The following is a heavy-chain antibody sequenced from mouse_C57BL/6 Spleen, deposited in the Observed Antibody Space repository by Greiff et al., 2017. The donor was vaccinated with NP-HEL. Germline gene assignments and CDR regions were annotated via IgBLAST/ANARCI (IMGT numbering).Heavy chain of an antibody. Sequence: EVQLVESEGGLVQPGSSMKLSCTASGFTFSDYYMAWVRPVPEKGLEWVANINYDGSSTYYLDSLKSRFILSRDNAKNILSLQMRSLTSDDTATYDWARAGAGDAVDYWGQGTSVTVSS. D-gene: IGHD4-1*01. V-gene: IGHV5-16*01. CDR2: INYDGSST. CDR1: GFTFSDYY. CDR3: ARAGAGDAVDY. J-gene: IGHJ4*01.